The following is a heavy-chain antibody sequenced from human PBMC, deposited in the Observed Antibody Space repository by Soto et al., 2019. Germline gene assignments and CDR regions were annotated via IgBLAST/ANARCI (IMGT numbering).Heavy chain of an antibody. J-gene: IGHJ5*02. CDR3: AKDAVYNDGLWLMDS. CDR2: VTGSGGQI. CDR1: GFTCSSYD. Sequence: PGGSLRLSCAVSGFTCSSYDMSWVRQAPGKGLEWVSGVTGSGGQIHYADSVKGRFTISKDNSKNTLYLQMSSLRDEDTALYYCAKDAVYNDGLWLMDSWGQGTLVTVSS. V-gene: IGHV3-23*01. D-gene: IGHD2-21*01.